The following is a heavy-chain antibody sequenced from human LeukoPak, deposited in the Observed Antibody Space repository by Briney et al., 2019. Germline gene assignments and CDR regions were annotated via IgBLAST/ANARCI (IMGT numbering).Heavy chain of an antibody. CDR2: IYHSGST. V-gene: IGHV4-4*02. CDR3: ARGGSGSWVVDDGYGYFDL. CDR1: GGSISSSNW. D-gene: IGHD6-13*01. Sequence: SGTLSLTCAVSGGSISSSNWWSWVRQPPGRGLEWIGEIYHSGSTNYNPSLKSRVTISVDKSKNQFSLELSSVTAADTAVYYCARGGSGSWVVDDGYGYFDLWGRGTLVTVSS. J-gene: IGHJ2*01.